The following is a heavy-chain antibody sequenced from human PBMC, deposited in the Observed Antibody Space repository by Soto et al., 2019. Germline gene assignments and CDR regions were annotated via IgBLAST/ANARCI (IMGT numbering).Heavy chain of an antibody. CDR3: ARASNKRGYSYGPDY. V-gene: IGHV4-30-2*01. J-gene: IGHJ4*02. D-gene: IGHD5-18*01. CDR1: GGSISSGGYS. CDR2: INHSGST. Sequence: PSETLSLTCAVSGGSISSGGYSWSWIRQPPGKGLEWIGYINHSGSTYYNPSLKSRVTISVDTSKNQFSLKLSSVTAAVTALYYCARASNKRGYSYGPDYWGQGPLVTVSS.